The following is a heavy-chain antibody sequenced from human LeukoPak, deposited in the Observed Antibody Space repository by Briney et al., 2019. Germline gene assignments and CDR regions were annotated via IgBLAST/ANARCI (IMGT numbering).Heavy chain of an antibody. D-gene: IGHD1-26*01. CDR2: INPNNGAT. Sequence: ASVKVSCKASGYTFTGYYMHWVRLAPGQGLEWMGRINPNNGATNYAQKLQGRVTITGDTSISTAYMELSSLRSDDTAVYYCTRESGSYHGNDYWGQGTLVTVSS. CDR1: GYTFTGYY. J-gene: IGHJ4*02. V-gene: IGHV1-2*06. CDR3: TRESGSYHGNDY.